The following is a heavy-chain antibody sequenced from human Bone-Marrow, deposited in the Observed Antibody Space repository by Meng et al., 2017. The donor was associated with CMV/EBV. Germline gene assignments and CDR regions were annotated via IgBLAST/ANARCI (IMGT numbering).Heavy chain of an antibody. Sequence: GESLKISCAASGFTFSSYAMHWVRQAPGKGLEWVAFLRYDGSNTYYEDSVKGRFTISRDNSKNTLYLQMNSLRAHDTAVYYCAKGKDTSYYYYGMDVWGQGTTVTVSS. CDR1: GFTFSSYA. D-gene: IGHD2-15*01. CDR2: LRYDGSNT. V-gene: IGHV3-30*02. CDR3: AKGKDTSYYYYGMDV. J-gene: IGHJ6*02.